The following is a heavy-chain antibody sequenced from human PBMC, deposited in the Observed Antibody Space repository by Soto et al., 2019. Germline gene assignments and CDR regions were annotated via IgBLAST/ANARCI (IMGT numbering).Heavy chain of an antibody. CDR3: AKDGPEFDAGYSSSWYVYYFDY. CDR1: GFTFSSYG. J-gene: IGHJ4*02. D-gene: IGHD6-13*01. CDR2: ISYDGSNK. V-gene: IGHV3-30*18. Sequence: GGSLRLSCAASGFTFSSYGMHWVRQAPGKGLEWVAVISYDGSNKYYADSVKGRFTISRDNSKNTLYLQMNSLRAEDTAVYYCAKDGPEFDAGYSSSWYVYYFDYWGQGTLVTVSS.